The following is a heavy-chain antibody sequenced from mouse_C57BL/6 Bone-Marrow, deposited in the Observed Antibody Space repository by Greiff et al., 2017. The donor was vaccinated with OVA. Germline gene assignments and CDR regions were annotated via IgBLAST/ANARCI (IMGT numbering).Heavy chain of an antibody. Sequence: LVESGAELARPGASVKLSCKASGYTFTSYGISWVKQRTGQGLEWIGEIYPRSGNTYYNEKFKGKATLTADKSSSTAYMELRSLTSEDSAVYLCARDLRGNMDYWGQGTSVTVSS. CDR2: IYPRSGNT. CDR3: ARDLRGNMDY. J-gene: IGHJ4*01. V-gene: IGHV1-81*01. CDR1: GYTFTSYG.